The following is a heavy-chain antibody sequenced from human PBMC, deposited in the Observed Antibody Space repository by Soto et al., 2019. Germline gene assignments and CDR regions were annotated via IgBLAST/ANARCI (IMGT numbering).Heavy chain of an antibody. CDR2: VHHTGIT. V-gene: IGHV4-59*08. CDR3: ARQVGAGRNGLDY. J-gene: IGHJ4*02. CDR1: GGSITRYY. D-gene: IGHD3-10*01. Sequence: QVQLQESGPGLVKPSETLSLTCTVSGGSITRYYWSWIRQPPGLGLEWIAYVHHTGITKYNPSLKRRATISIDTSMSQFSLNLNSVTAADTAVYYCARQVGAGRNGLDYWGQGTLGTVSS.